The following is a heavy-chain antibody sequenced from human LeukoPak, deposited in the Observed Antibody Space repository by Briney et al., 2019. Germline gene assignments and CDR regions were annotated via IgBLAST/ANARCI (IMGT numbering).Heavy chain of an antibody. Sequence: SVKVSCKASGGTFSSYAISWVRQAPGQGLEWMGGIIPIFGTANYAQKFQGRVTITADKSTSTAYMELSSLRSEDTAVYYCARDPEGGAAAGPRDFDYWGQGTLVTVSS. CDR1: GGTFSSYA. V-gene: IGHV1-69*06. CDR3: ARDPEGGAAAGPRDFDY. J-gene: IGHJ4*02. CDR2: IIPIFGTA. D-gene: IGHD6-13*01.